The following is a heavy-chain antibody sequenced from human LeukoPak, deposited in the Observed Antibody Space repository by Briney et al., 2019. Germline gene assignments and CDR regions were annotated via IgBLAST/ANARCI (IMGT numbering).Heavy chain of an antibody. V-gene: IGHV4-59*01. D-gene: IGHD3-3*01. Sequence: PSETLSLTCTAFGGSISSYYWSWIRQPPGKGLEWIGYIYYSGSTNYNPSLKSRVTISVDTSKNQFSLKLSSVTAADTAVYYCARLYDFWSGYYFDYWGQGTLVTVSS. CDR3: ARLYDFWSGYYFDY. CDR1: GGSISSYY. J-gene: IGHJ4*02. CDR2: IYYSGST.